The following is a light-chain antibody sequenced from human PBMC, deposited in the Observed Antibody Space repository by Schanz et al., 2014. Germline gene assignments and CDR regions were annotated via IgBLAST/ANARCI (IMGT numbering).Light chain of an antibody. CDR3: QVWDSSSDHDQV. V-gene: IGLV2-14*01. CDR1: SSDIGRYNY. Sequence: QSVLTQPASVSGSPGQSITISCTGTSSDIGRYNYVSWYQQHPGKAPKLIIYEGTKRPSGVSNRFSGSNSGNTATLTISRVEAGDEADYHCQVWDSSSDHDQVFGGGTKLTVL. J-gene: IGLJ2*01. CDR2: EGT.